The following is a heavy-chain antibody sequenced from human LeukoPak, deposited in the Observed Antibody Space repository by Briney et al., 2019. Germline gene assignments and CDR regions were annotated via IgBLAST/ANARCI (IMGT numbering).Heavy chain of an antibody. V-gene: IGHV1-18*01. J-gene: IGHJ4*02. CDR2: ISAYNGNT. Sequence: ASVKVSCKASGYTFTSCGISWVRQAPGQGLEWMGWISAYNGNTNYAQKLQGRVTMTTDTSTSTAYMELRSLRSDDTAVYYCARVWEDTIFGVADLDYWGQGTLVTVSS. CDR3: ARVWEDTIFGVADLDY. D-gene: IGHD3-3*01. CDR1: GYTFTSCG.